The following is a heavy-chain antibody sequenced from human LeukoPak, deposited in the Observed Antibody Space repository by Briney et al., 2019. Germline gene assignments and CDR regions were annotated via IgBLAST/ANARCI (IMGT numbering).Heavy chain of an antibody. J-gene: IGHJ4*02. CDR1: GGSISSYY. Sequence: PSETLSLTCTVSGGSISSYYWSWIRQPAGKGLEWIGRIYTSGSTNYNPSLKSRVTMSVDTSKNQFSLKLSSVTAADTAVYYCARQAPYYDILTGYYRGYYFDYWGQGTLVTVSS. CDR2: IYTSGST. D-gene: IGHD3-9*01. V-gene: IGHV4-4*07. CDR3: ARQAPYYDILTGYYRGYYFDY.